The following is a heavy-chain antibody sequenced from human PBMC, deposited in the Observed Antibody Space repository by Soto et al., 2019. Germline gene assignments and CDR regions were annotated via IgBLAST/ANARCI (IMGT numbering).Heavy chain of an antibody. Sequence: HPGGSLRLSCAASGFTFSTYAVTWVRQAPGKGLEWVSTISGRGDNTYYADSVNGRFTVSRDNSKSTVYVQMNGLRAEDTAVYYCAKERFQGGSNGLDVWGQGTTVTAP. CDR3: AKERFQGGSNGLDV. D-gene: IGHD3-16*01. CDR2: ISGRGDNT. CDR1: GFTFSTYA. V-gene: IGHV3-23*01. J-gene: IGHJ6*02.